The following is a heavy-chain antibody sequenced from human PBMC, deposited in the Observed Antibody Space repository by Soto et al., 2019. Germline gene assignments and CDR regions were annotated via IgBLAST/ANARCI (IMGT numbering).Heavy chain of an antibody. V-gene: IGHV3-23*01. CDR2: ISGSGGST. CDR1: GFTFSSYA. J-gene: IGHJ4*02. CDR3: AKDGVIAAAGGKMYYFDY. Sequence: GGSLRLSCAASGFTFSSYAMSWVRQAPGKGLEWVSAISGSGGSTYYADSVKGRFTISRDNSKNTMYLQMNSLRAGDTAVYYCAKDGVIAAAGGKMYYFDYWGQGTLVTVSS. D-gene: IGHD6-13*01.